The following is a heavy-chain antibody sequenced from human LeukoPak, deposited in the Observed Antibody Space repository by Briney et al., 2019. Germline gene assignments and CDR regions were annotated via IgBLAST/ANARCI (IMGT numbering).Heavy chain of an antibody. CDR2: MHPGNGNT. D-gene: IGHD2-21*02. CDR3: AKMVSYCVGGDCYSFDF. J-gene: IGHJ4*02. V-gene: IGHV1-2*02. Sequence: GASVKVSCKASGHRFISNYTQRVRQAPGLGPEWMGWMHPGNGNTRYAEKFQGRVTMTRDTSINTAYMDLSSLRYDDTAVYYCAKMVSYCVGGDCYSFDFWGQGTLITVSS. CDR1: GHRFISNY.